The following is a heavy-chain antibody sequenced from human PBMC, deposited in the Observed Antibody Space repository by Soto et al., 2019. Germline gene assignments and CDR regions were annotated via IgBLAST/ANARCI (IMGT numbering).Heavy chain of an antibody. CDR3: ARSIVAVRHHFSWFDP. D-gene: IGHD3-22*01. CDR2: IIPIFGTA. CDR1: GGTFSSYA. J-gene: IGHJ5*02. Sequence: ASVKVSCKASGGTFSSYAISWVRQAPGQGLEWMGGIIPIFGTANYAQKFQGRVTITADESTSTAYMELSSLRSEDTAVYYCARSIVAVRHHFSWFDPWGQGTLVTVSS. V-gene: IGHV1-69*13.